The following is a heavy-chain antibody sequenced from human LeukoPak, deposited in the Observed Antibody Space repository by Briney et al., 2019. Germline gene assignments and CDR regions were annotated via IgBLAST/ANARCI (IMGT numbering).Heavy chain of an antibody. CDR3: ASATGGWYAVASYYYGMDV. Sequence: GGSLRLSCAASGFTFSSYSMSWVRQAPGEGLEWVSSISSSSSYIYYADSVKGRFTISRDNAKNSLYLQMNSLRAEDTAVYYCASATGGWYAVASYYYGMDVWGQGTTVTVSS. CDR1: GFTFSSYS. CDR2: ISSSSSYI. J-gene: IGHJ6*02. D-gene: IGHD6-19*01. V-gene: IGHV3-21*01.